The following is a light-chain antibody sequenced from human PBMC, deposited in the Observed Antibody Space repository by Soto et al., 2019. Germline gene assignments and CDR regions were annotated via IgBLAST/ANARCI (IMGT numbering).Light chain of an antibody. CDR3: PSYDSSLSGYV. V-gene: IGLV1-40*01. CDR1: SSNIGAGYY. Sequence: QSVLTQPPSVSGAPGQRVTISCTGSSSNIGAGYYVHWYQQLPGTAPKLLIYGNSNRPSGVPDRFAGSKSGTSASLAITGLQAEDQADYYCPSYDSSLSGYVFGTVTKLTVL. J-gene: IGLJ1*01. CDR2: GNS.